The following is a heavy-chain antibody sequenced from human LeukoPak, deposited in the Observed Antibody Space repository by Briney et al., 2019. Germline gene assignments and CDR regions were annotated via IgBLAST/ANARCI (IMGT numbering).Heavy chain of an antibody. CDR3: ARDMGPGSSFDY. Sequence: ASVKVSCKASGYTFTGYYMHWVRQAPGQRLEWMGWINPNSGGTNYAQKFQGRVTMTRDTSISTAYMELSRLRSDDTAVYYCARDMGPGSSFDYWGQGTLVTVSS. CDR2: INPNSGGT. D-gene: IGHD6-13*01. J-gene: IGHJ4*02. CDR1: GYTFTGYY. V-gene: IGHV1-2*02.